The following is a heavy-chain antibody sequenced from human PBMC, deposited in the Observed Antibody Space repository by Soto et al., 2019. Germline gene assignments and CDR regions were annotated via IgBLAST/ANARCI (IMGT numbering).Heavy chain of an antibody. D-gene: IGHD3-3*01. Sequence: GGSLRLSCAASGFTFSSYAMSWVRQAPGKGLEWVSAISGSGGSTYYADSVKGRFTISRDNSKNTLYLQMNSLRAEDTAVYYCAKGRGYDFWSGYYYYYYGMDVWGQGTTVTVSS. CDR2: ISGSGGST. CDR1: GFTFSSYA. V-gene: IGHV3-23*01. CDR3: AKGRGYDFWSGYYYYYYGMDV. J-gene: IGHJ6*02.